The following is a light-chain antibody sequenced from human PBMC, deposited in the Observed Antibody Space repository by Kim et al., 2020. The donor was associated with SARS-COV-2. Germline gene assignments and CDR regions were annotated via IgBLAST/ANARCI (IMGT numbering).Light chain of an antibody. CDR1: SLSSYY. CDR3: NSRDSNDNVV. V-gene: IGLV3-19*01. Sequence: ALGRTVTLTCQGASLSSYYATSYQQKPGPAPILVIYGKHNRPSVIPDRFSGSSSGNPASLTITGTQAGDDSDYYCNSRDSNDNVVFGGGPQLTVL. CDR2: GKH. J-gene: IGLJ2*01.